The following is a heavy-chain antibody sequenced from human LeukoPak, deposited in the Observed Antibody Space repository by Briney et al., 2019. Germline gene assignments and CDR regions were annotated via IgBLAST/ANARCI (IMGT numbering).Heavy chain of an antibody. CDR2: IYYSGST. D-gene: IGHD6-19*01. V-gene: IGHV4-61*08. J-gene: IGHJ5*02. CDR3: ARDAGYSSGWSGRGWFDP. CDR1: GGSISSGDYY. Sequence: SQTLSLTCTVSGGSISSGDYYWSWIRQPPGKGLEWIGYIYYSGSTNYNPSPKSRVTISVDTSKNQFSLKLSSVTAADTAVYYCARDAGYSSGWSGRGWFDPWGQGTLVTVSS.